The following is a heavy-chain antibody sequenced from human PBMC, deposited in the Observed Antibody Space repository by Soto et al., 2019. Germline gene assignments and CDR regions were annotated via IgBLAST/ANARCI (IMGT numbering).Heavy chain of an antibody. CDR3: AKCMGSSWIGVIDN. Sequence: PSLSCAASGLTVSTNYMSWVRQSPGKGLEWVSVIYTGGSTYYADSVKGRFTISRDNSKNRLFLQMNSLRAEDTAIYYCAKCMGSSWIGVIDNWGQGTLVTVSS. D-gene: IGHD6-13*01. V-gene: IGHV3-53*01. CDR1: GLTVSTNY. J-gene: IGHJ4*02. CDR2: IYTGGST.